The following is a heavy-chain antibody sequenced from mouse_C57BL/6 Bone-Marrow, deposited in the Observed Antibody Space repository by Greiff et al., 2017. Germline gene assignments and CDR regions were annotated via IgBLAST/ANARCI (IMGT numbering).Heavy chain of an antibody. J-gene: IGHJ1*03. V-gene: IGHV6-3*01. Sequence: DVQLQESGGGLVQPGGSMKLSCVASGFTFSNYWMNWVRQSPEKGLEWVAQIRLKSDNYATNYAESVKGRFTISRDDSKSSVYLQMNNLRAEDTGIYYCTITTVVSDWYFDVWGTGTTVTVSS. CDR3: TITTVVSDWYFDV. D-gene: IGHD1-1*01. CDR2: IRLKSDNYAT. CDR1: GFTFSNYW.